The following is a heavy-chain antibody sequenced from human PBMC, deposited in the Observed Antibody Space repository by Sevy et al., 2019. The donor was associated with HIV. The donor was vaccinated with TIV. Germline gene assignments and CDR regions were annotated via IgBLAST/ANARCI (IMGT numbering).Heavy chain of an antibody. D-gene: IGHD3-10*01. CDR1: GFTLSDYY. V-gene: IGHV3-11*04. CDR2: ISSNSDTI. J-gene: IGHJ4*02. CDR3: ARGPFGGFDY. Sequence: GGSLRLSCAASGFTLSDYYMSWIRQAPGKGLQWISYISSNSDTIYYADSVKGRFTISRDNAKNSLYLQMNSLRAEDTAVYYCARGPFGGFDYWGQGTLVTVSS.